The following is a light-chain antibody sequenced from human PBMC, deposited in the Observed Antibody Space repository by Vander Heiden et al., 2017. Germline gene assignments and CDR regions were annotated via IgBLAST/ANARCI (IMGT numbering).Light chain of an antibody. CDR3: MQALQNPVIT. CDR1: QSLLHSNGYNY. Sequence: DIVMTQSPLSLPVTPGEPASISCRSSQSLLHSNGYNYLDWYLQKPGQSPQLLIYLGSNRASGVPDRFSGTGSGPDFTLKMRRVDAEDLGVYYCMQALQNPVITSGGQAKV. J-gene: IGKJ4*01. V-gene: IGKV2-28*01. CDR2: LGS.